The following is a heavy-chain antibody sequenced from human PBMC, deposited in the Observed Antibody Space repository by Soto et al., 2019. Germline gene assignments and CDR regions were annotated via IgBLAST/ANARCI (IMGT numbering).Heavy chain of an antibody. Sequence: GGSLRLSCAASGFTFSSYNMNWVRQAPGKGLECVSSISSSSSYIYYADSVKGRFTISRDNAKNSLYLQMNSLRAEDTAVYYCARSAGHYYCMDVRGQGTTVTGSS. V-gene: IGHV3-21*01. CDR1: GFTFSSYN. D-gene: IGHD3-3*01. CDR3: ARSAGHYYCMDV. CDR2: ISSSSSYI. J-gene: IGHJ6*02.